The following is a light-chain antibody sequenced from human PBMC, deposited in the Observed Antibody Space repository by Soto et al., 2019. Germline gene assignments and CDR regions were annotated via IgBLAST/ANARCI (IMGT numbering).Light chain of an antibody. CDR1: NIGSKS. CDR2: YDS. CDR3: QVWESSSGRRGI. J-gene: IGLJ2*01. Sequence: SYELTQPPSVSVAPGKTARITCGENNIGSKSVHWYQQKPGQAPVLVIYYDSDRPSGIPERFSGSNSGNTATQTISRVEAGDEDDYYCQVWESSSGRRGIFGGGTKLTVL. V-gene: IGLV3-21*01.